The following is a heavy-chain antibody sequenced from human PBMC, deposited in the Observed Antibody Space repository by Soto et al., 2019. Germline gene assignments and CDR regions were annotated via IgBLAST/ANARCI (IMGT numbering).Heavy chain of an antibody. CDR3: AHFLLGGTFVLGVTFDH. CDR1: GFSLDSTAVG. J-gene: IGHJ4*02. D-gene: IGHD3-10*01. V-gene: IGHV2-5*02. Sequence: QITLNESGPTLVKPMQTLTLTCNFSGFSLDSTAVGVGWLRQPPGKALECLALIYWDGDKRYNPSLTNRVIITKDTSKNHVVLTMTDMSPADTGTYFCAHFLLGGTFVLGVTFDHWGQGVLVTGAS. CDR2: IYWDGDK.